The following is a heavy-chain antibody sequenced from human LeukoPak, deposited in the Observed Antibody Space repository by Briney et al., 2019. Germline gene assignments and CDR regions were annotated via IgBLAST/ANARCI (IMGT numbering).Heavy chain of an antibody. CDR3: ARVTGNHHLEF. CDR2: TYYRSKWYN. D-gene: IGHD1-14*01. J-gene: IGHJ4*02. V-gene: IGHV6-1*01. CDR1: GYSVSSNTST. Sequence: SQTLSITCVISGYSVSSNTSTWVWIRQSPSRGLEWLGMTYYRSKWYNVYCLSAQGRITINPDTSKNQFSLQLTSVTPDDTAMYYCARVTGNHHLEFSGQGTLGTVSS.